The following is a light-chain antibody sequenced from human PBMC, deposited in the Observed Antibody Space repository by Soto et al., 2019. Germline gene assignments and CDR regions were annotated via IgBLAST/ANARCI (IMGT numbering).Light chain of an antibody. CDR3: QQSYSTPPVT. CDR1: QSISSY. Sequence: DIQMTQSPSSLSASVGDRVTITCRASQSISSYLNWYQQKPGKAPKLLIYAASSLQSGVPSRFSGSGSGTDFTLTISSLQPEDFAPYDCQQSYSTPPVTFGPGTKVDIK. V-gene: IGKV1-39*01. J-gene: IGKJ3*01. CDR2: AAS.